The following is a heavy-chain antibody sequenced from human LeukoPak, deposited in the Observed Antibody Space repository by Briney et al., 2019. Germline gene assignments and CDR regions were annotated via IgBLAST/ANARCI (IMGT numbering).Heavy chain of an antibody. CDR1: GGSISSYY. Sequence: SETLSLTCTVSGGSISSYYWSWIRQPPGKGLEWIGYIYYSGRTNYTPSLKSRVTISVDTPKNQFSLKLSSVTAADTAVYYCARTTEAHSWRTRYYDYYMDVWGKGTTVTVSS. D-gene: IGHD6-13*01. J-gene: IGHJ6*03. CDR3: ARTTEAHSWRTRYYDYYMDV. CDR2: IYYSGRT. V-gene: IGHV4-59*01.